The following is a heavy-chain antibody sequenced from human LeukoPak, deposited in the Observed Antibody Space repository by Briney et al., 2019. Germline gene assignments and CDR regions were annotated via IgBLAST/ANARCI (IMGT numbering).Heavy chain of an antibody. D-gene: IGHD3-3*01. CDR2: IKPDGSEK. J-gene: IGHJ4*02. CDR3: ASDYDFWSGYYTGILDY. CDR1: GFSFSNYW. Sequence: GSLRLSCVASGFSFSNYWMSWVRQAPGKGLEWVANIKPDGSEKYYVDSVKGRFTISRDNAKNSLYLQMNSLRAEDTAVYYCASDYDFWSGYYTGILDYWGQGTLVTVSS. V-gene: IGHV3-7*01.